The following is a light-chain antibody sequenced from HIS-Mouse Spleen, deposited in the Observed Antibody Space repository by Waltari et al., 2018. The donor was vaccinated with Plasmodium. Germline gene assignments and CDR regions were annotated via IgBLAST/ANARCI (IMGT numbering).Light chain of an antibody. CDR3: SSYAGSSV. J-gene: IGLJ1*01. CDR2: EVS. Sequence: QSALTQPPSASGSPGQSVPISCTGTSSDGGGYNYVSWYQQHPGKAPKLLIYEVSKRPSGVPDRFSGSKSGNTASLTVSGLQAEDEADYYCSSYAGSSVFGTGTKVTVL. CDR1: SSDGGGYNY. V-gene: IGLV2-8*01.